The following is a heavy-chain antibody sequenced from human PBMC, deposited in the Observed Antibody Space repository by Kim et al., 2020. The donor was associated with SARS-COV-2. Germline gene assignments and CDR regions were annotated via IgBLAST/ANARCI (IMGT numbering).Heavy chain of an antibody. CDR1: GFTFDDYA. CDR3: AKDVGVTSGFDY. D-gene: IGHD3-10*01. J-gene: IGHJ4*02. V-gene: IGHV3-9*01. Sequence: GGSLRLSCAASGFTFDDYAMHWVRQAPGKGLEWVSGISWNSGSIGYADSVKGRFTISRDNAKNSLYLQMNSLRAEDTALYYCAKDVGVTSGFDYWGQGP. CDR2: ISWNSGSI.